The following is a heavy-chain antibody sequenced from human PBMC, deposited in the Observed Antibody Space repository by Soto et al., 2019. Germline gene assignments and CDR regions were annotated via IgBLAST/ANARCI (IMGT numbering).Heavy chain of an antibody. V-gene: IGHV1-69*08. CDR2: IIPIFGKA. CDR1: GGTFSSHT. J-gene: IGHJ4*02. D-gene: IGHD4-17*01. CDR3: ARGVTTIPFDY. Sequence: QVQLVQSGAEVKKPGSSVKVSCKASGGTFSSHTLSWVRQAPGQGLEWMGRIIPIFGKANYAQKFQDRVTMTAGKSTSTVYMELSSLRSEDTAVYYCARGVTTIPFDYWGQGTLVIVSS.